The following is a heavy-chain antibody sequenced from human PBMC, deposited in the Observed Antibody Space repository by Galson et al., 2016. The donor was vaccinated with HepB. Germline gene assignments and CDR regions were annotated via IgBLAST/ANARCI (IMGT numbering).Heavy chain of an antibody. CDR2: INAGNGNT. V-gene: IGHV1-3*01. Sequence: SVKVSCKASGYTFSDSGMHWVRQAPGQGLEWMGWINAGNGNTKYSQTFQGRVTITRDTSASTAYVEVSGRRSEDTAIYYCARDWVSGWYLTAFSWGQGTLVTVSS. CDR3: ARDWVSGWYLTAFS. J-gene: IGHJ5*02. D-gene: IGHD6-13*01. CDR1: GYTFSDSG.